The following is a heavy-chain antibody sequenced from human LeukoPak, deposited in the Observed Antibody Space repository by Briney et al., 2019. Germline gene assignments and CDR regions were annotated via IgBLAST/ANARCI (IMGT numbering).Heavy chain of an antibody. CDR2: IYASGTT. D-gene: IGHD7-27*01. J-gene: IGHJ4*02. CDR1: GGSFSSHY. Sequence: PSATLSLTCAVSGGSFSSHYWSWIRQPAGKGLEWIGRIYASGTTTYNPSLKSRVTISVDTSKNQFSLKLSSVTAADTAVYYCARGGTELGKFDYWGQGTLVTVSS. V-gene: IGHV4-4*07. CDR3: ARGGTELGKFDY.